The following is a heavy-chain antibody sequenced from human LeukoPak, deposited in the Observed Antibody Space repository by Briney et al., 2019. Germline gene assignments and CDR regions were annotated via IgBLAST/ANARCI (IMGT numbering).Heavy chain of an antibody. D-gene: IGHD5-18*01. CDR1: GGSISSYY. V-gene: IGHV4-59*01. Sequence: PSETLSLTCTVSGGSISSYYWSWIRQPPGKGLEWIGYIYYSGSTNYNPSLKSRVTISVDTSKNQFSLKLSSVTAADTAVYYCTRGRGHTYGYQYNWFDPWGQGTLVTVSS. CDR2: IYYSGST. J-gene: IGHJ5*02. CDR3: TRGRGHTYGYQYNWFDP.